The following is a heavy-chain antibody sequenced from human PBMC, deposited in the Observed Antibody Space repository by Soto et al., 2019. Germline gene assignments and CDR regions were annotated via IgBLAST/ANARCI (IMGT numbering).Heavy chain of an antibody. CDR2: INPSDGST. V-gene: IGHV1-46*01. Sequence: PSVKVSCKASGYTFTSYYMHWVRQAPGQGLEWMGIINPSDGSTSYAQKFQGRVTMTRDTSTSTVYMELSSLRSEDTAVYYCARDQVIAVAGTALGYWGQGTLVTVSS. J-gene: IGHJ4*02. CDR1: GYTFTSYY. D-gene: IGHD6-19*01. CDR3: ARDQVIAVAGTALGY.